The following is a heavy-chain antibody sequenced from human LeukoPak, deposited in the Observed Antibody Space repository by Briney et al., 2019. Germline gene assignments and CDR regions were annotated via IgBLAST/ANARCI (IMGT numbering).Heavy chain of an antibody. V-gene: IGHV3-7*01. D-gene: IGHD3-3*01. J-gene: IGHJ5*02. CDR3: ARGLITIPNWFDP. CDR2: IKQDGSEK. CDR1: GFTSGSYW. Sequence: GGSLRLSCAASGFTSGSYWMSWVRQAPGKGLEWVANIKQDGSEKYYVDSVKGRFTISRDNAKSSLYLQMNGLRAEDTAVYYCARGLITIPNWFDPWGQGTLVTVSS.